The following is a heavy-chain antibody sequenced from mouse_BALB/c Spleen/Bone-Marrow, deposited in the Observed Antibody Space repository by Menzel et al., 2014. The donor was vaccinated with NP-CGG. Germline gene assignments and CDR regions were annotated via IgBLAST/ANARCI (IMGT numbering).Heavy chain of an antibody. CDR3: ARWGAYFGY. V-gene: IGHV1-61*01. CDR1: GYTLTSYW. J-gene: IGHJ2*01. CDR2: IDPSDSET. Sequence: QVQLQQSGPELVRPGTPVKLSCKASGYTLTSYWMNWVKKRPGRGLEWIGRIDPSDSETHKNQKIKEKATLTVDKSSSAAYIQLSSLTSEDSAVYYCARWGAYFGYWCHGTTLTISS.